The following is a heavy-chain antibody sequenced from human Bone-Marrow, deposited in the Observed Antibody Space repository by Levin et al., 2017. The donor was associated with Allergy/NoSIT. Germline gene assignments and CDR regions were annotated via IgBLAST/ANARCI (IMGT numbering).Heavy chain of an antibody. CDR2: IYYSGST. CDR3: ARGSIVVNTGWFDP. Sequence: SETLSLTCTVSGGSISSGDYYWSWIRQPPGKGLEWIGYIYYSGSTYYNPSLKSRVTISVDTSKNQFSLKLSSVTAADTAVYYCARGSIVVNTGWFDPWGQGTLVTVSS. D-gene: IGHD3-22*01. CDR1: GGSISSGDYY. V-gene: IGHV4-30-4*01. J-gene: IGHJ5*02.